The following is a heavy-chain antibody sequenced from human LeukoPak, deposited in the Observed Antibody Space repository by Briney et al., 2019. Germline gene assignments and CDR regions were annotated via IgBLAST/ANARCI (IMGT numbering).Heavy chain of an antibody. V-gene: IGHV4-4*07. Sequence: SETLSLTCTVSGGSISSNYWSWIRQPAGKGLEWIGRIYTNYNPSLKSRVTLSLDTSKNQFSLKLSSVTAADTAVYYCARHHIVVVPAARHFDYWGQGTLVTVSS. J-gene: IGHJ4*02. CDR1: GGSISSNY. D-gene: IGHD2-2*01. CDR2: IYT. CDR3: ARHHIVVVPAARHFDY.